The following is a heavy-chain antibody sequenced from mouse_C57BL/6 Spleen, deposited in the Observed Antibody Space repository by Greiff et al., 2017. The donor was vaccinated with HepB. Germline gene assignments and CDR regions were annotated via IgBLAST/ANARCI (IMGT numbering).Heavy chain of an antibody. CDR2: TNPTNGRT. CDR3: ARSKKVVATCFDY. Sequence: VQLQQSGAELVKAGASVKMSCKASGYTFTSYWMHWVKQRLGQGLEWFAETNPTNGRTYYNEKFKSKATLTVDKSSSTAYMLLSGLTFEDSAVYYCARSKKVVATCFDYWDQGTTLTVSS. J-gene: IGHJ2*01. CDR1: GYTFTSYW. D-gene: IGHD1-1*01. V-gene: IGHV1S81*02.